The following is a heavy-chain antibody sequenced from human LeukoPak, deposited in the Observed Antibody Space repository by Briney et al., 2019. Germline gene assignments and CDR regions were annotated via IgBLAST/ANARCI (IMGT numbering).Heavy chain of an antibody. CDR3: AREKVSSVDY. CDR1: GFTFSSYS. J-gene: IGHJ4*02. Sequence: PGGSLRLSCAASGFTFSSYSMNWVRQAPGKGLEWVANIKQDGSEKYYVDSVKGRFTISRDNAKNSLYLQMNSLRAEDTAVYYCAREKVSSVDYWGQGTLVTVSS. D-gene: IGHD6-6*01. CDR2: IKQDGSEK. V-gene: IGHV3-7*01.